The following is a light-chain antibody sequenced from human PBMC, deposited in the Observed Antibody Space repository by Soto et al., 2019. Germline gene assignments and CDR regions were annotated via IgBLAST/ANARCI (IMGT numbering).Light chain of an antibody. V-gene: IGLV2-14*01. J-gene: IGLJ1*01. CDR3: NSYKGTSDLV. CDR2: DVS. Sequence: QSVLTQPASVSGSPGQSITISCTGTSSDVGSYKYVSWYQQHPGHAPKLMIYDVSYRPSGVSDRFSGSKSGNTASLTISGLQAEDEADYYCNSYKGTSDLVFGTGTKVTVL. CDR1: SSDVGSYKY.